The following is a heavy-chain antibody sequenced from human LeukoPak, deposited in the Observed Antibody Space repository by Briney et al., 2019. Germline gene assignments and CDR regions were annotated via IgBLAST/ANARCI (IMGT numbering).Heavy chain of an antibody. CDR2: INHSGST. V-gene: IGHV4-34*01. Sequence: SETLSLTCAAYGGSFSGYYWSWIRQPPGKGLEWLGEINHSGSTNYNPSLKGRVTISVDTSKNQFSLKLSSVTAADTAVYYCARGSRHMDVWGKGTTVTVSS. J-gene: IGHJ6*03. CDR1: GGSFSGYY. CDR3: ARGSRHMDV.